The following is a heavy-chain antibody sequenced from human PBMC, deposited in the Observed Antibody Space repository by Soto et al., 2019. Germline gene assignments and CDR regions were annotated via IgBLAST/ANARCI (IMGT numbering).Heavy chain of an antibody. CDR3: ARLVWSYGTWFDP. Sequence: ASETLSLTCTVSGGSISSSYYWSWIRQPPGKGLEWIGYIYYSGSTNYNPSLKSRVTISVDTSKNQFSLKLSSVTAAGTAVYYCARLVWSYGTWFDPWGQGTLVTVSS. D-gene: IGHD5-18*01. J-gene: IGHJ5*02. CDR2: IYYSGST. V-gene: IGHV4-59*08. CDR1: GGSISSSYY.